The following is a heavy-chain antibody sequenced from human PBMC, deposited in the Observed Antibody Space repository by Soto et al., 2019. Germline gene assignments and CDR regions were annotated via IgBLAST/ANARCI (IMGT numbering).Heavy chain of an antibody. Sequence: QVQLVESGGGVVQPGRSLRLSCAASGFTFSSYGMHWVRQAPGKGLEWVAAIWYDGSNKYYADSVKGRFTISRDNSKNTLYLQMNSLRAEDTAVYYCARDLTIFGVATRNGGIDYWGQGTLVTVSS. V-gene: IGHV3-33*01. J-gene: IGHJ4*02. D-gene: IGHD3-3*01. CDR1: GFTFSSYG. CDR3: ARDLTIFGVATRNGGIDY. CDR2: IWYDGSNK.